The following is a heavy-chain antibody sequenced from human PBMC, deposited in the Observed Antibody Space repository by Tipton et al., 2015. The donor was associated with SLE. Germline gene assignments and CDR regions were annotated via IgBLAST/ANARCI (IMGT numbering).Heavy chain of an antibody. CDR3: ARLNTVTIRDAFDI. CDR1: GASFSSDGYY. J-gene: IGHJ3*02. D-gene: IGHD4-17*01. Sequence: TLSLTCTVSGASFSSDGYYWTWIRQHPGKGLEWIGYNSHNNPSLKSRVSISVDTSKNQFSLKLSSVTAADTALYYCARLNTVTIRDAFDIWGQGTLVTVSS. CDR2: NS. V-gene: IGHV4-31*03.